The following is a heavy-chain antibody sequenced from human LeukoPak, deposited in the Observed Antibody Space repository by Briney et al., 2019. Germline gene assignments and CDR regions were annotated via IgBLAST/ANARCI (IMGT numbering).Heavy chain of an antibody. Sequence: PGGSLRLSCEASGFTFSSYWMSWVRQAPGKGLEWVANIKQDGTEKYYVDSVKGRFTISRDNAKNSLYLQMNSLRAEDTAVYYCARDRKDPFWYYYYMDVWGKGTTVTISS. CDR3: ARDRKDPFWYYYYMDV. CDR1: GFTFSSYW. J-gene: IGHJ6*03. D-gene: IGHD3-3*01. CDR2: IKQDGTEK. V-gene: IGHV3-7*01.